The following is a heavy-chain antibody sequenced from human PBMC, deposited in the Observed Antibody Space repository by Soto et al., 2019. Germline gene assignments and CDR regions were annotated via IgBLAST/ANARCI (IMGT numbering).Heavy chain of an antibody. CDR1: GVTFNRCG. Sequence: QVQLVESGGGVVQPGRSLRLSCVASGVTFNRCGFHWVRQAPGKGLEWVAVIWFDGSNKYYADSVKGRFTISRDDSKSTLYLQMNSLRAEDTAVYFCARDTWFGDLLDFDYWGQGTPVTVSS. CDR2: IWFDGSNK. D-gene: IGHD3-10*01. CDR3: ARDTWFGDLLDFDY. V-gene: IGHV3-33*01. J-gene: IGHJ4*02.